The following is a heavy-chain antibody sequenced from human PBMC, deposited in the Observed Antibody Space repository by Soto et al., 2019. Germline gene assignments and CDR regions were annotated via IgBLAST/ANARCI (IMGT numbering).Heavy chain of an antibody. CDR3: ARLDTALDY. J-gene: IGHJ4*02. D-gene: IGHD5-18*01. CDR1: GGSVSSGSYY. CDR2: IYYSGST. V-gene: IGHV4-61*01. Sequence: QVQLQESGPGLVKPSETLSLTCTVSGGSVSSGSYYWSWIRQPPGKGLEWIGYIYYSGSTSYNPSLKSRVTNSQDTSKNQFSLRLRSVTAADTAVYYCARLDTALDYWGQGTLVTVSS.